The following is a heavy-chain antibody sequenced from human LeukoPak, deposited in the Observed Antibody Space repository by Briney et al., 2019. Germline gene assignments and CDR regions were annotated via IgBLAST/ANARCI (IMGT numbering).Heavy chain of an antibody. Sequence: GSLRLSCAASGVTFSSYWMHWVRQPPGKGLVWVSRINSDGSSITYADSVKGRFTISRDNAKNTLYLQMNSLRGEDTAVYYCAREGRVSGYDFDCWGQGTLVTVSS. V-gene: IGHV3-74*03. J-gene: IGHJ4*02. CDR3: AREGRVSGYDFDC. CDR1: GVTFSSYW. CDR2: INSDGSSI. D-gene: IGHD5-12*01.